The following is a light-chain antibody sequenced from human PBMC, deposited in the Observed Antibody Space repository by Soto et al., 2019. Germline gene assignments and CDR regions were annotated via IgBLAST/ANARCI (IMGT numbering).Light chain of an antibody. CDR2: GTS. J-gene: IGKJ3*01. CDR1: QSVSDK. Sequence: EVVMTQSPATLSVSPGERATLSCRASQSVSDKLAWYQQRPGRAPRLLIYGTSTRATGIPVRFTGSGSGTEFTLTLSNLQSEDFAVYYCQQNHNWPPLTFGPGNKVDFK. V-gene: IGKV3-15*01. CDR3: QQNHNWPPLT.